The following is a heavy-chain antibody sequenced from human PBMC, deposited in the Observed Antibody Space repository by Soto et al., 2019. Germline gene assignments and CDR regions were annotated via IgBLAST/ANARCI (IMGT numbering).Heavy chain of an antibody. CDR1: GFTFNNYG. J-gene: IGHJ3*01. D-gene: IGHD6-13*01. V-gene: IGHV3-30*18. CDR2: ITNDGSDK. Sequence: QVQLVESGGGVVQPWRSLRLSCAASGFTFNNYGMHWVRQAPGKGLEWVATITNDGSDKYYADSVKGRLTISRDNSKNTVYLQMTSLRAEETAVYYCAKDQGIAASHGIDWGQGTMVTVSS. CDR3: AKDQGIAASHGID.